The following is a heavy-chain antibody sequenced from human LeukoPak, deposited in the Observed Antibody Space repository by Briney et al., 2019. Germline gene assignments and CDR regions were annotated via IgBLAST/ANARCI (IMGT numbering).Heavy chain of an antibody. V-gene: IGHV3-33*01. CDR2: IWYDGSNK. Sequence: PGGSLRLSCAASGFTFSSYGMHWVRQAPGKGLEWVAVIWYDGSNKYYADSVKGRFTTSRDNSKNTLYLQMNSLRAEDTAVYYCASRGTTVVTGANFDYWGQGTLVTVSS. CDR3: ASRGTTVVTGANFDY. D-gene: IGHD4-23*01. J-gene: IGHJ4*02. CDR1: GFTFSSYG.